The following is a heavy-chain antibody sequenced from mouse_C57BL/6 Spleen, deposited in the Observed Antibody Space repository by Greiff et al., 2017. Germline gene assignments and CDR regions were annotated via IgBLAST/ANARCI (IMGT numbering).Heavy chain of an antibody. CDR2: IDPSDSYT. D-gene: IGHD1-1*01. CDR3: ASRGYGSSYWYFDV. J-gene: IGHJ1*03. Sequence: QVQLQQPGAELVMPGASVKLSCKASGYTFTSYWMHWVKQRPRQGLEWIGEIDPSDSYTNYNQKFKGKSTLTVDKSSSTAYMQLSSLTSEDSAVYYCASRGYGSSYWYFDVWGTGTTVTVSS. CDR1: GYTFTSYW. V-gene: IGHV1-69*01.